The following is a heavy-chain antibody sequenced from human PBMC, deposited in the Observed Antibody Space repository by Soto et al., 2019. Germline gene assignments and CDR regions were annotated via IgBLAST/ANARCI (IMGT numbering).Heavy chain of an antibody. V-gene: IGHV4-59*01. CDR1: GGAISSYY. CDR2: IYYSGST. J-gene: IGHJ4*02. D-gene: IGHD3-16*01. CDR3: ARAQWGTGVMDY. Sequence: SETLSLTCTVSGGAISSYYWSWIRQPPGKGLEWIGYIYYSGSTNYNPSLKSRVTISVDTSKNQFSLKLSSVTAADTAVYYCARAQWGTGVMDYWGQGTLVTVSS.